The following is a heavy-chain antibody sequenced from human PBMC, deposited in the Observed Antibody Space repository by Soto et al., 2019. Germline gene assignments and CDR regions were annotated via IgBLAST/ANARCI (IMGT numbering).Heavy chain of an antibody. CDR2: IYHSGST. Sequence: SETLSLTCAASGGSISSGGYSWSWIRQPPGKGLEWIGYIYHSGSTYYNLSLKSRVTISVDRSKNQFSLKLSSVTAADTAVYYCARARGAKLLGSNWFDPWGQGTLVTVSS. V-gene: IGHV4-30-2*01. CDR1: GGSISSGGYS. D-gene: IGHD1-26*01. J-gene: IGHJ5*02. CDR3: ARARGAKLLGSNWFDP.